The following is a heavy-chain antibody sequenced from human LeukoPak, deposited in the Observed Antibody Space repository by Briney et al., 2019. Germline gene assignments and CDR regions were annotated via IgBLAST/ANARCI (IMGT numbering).Heavy chain of an antibody. CDR2: IYYRGNS. D-gene: IGHD6-13*01. Sequence: SETLSLTCTVSGGSINNNNYYWGWIRQPPGKGLEWIVSIYYRGNSYYNPSLKSRITISVHTSKNQFSLKLSSVTAADTAVYYCARPISSSWYGGFDYWGQGTLVTVSS. CDR1: GGSINNNNYY. CDR3: ARPISSSWYGGFDY. J-gene: IGHJ4*02. V-gene: IGHV4-39*01.